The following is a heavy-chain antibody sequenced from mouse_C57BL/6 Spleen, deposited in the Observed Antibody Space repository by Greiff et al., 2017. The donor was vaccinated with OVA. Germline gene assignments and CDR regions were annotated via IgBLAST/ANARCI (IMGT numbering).Heavy chain of an antibody. D-gene: IGHD1-1*01. CDR1: GFNIKDYY. V-gene: IGHV14-2*01. J-gene: IGHJ2*01. Sequence: EVKLVESGAELVKPGASVKLSCTASGFNIKDYYMHWVKQRTEQGLEWIGRIDPEDGETKYAPKFQGKATITADTSSNTAYLQLSSRTSEDTAVYYCATATTVVAPFDYWGQGTTLTVSS. CDR2: IDPEDGET. CDR3: ATATTVVAPFDY.